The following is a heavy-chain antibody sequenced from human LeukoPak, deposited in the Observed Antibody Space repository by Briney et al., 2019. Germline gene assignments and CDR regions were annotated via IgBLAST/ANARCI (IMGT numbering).Heavy chain of an antibody. Sequence: PSETLSLTCTVSGGSISSGFYYWSWIRQPAGKGLEWIGRIYTSGSTNYNPSLKSRVTISVDTSKNQFSLKLSSVTAADTAVYYCARVSSSWANWFDPWGQGTLVTVSS. J-gene: IGHJ5*02. CDR2: IYTSGST. V-gene: IGHV4-61*02. D-gene: IGHD6-13*01. CDR1: GGSISSGFYY. CDR3: ARVSSSWANWFDP.